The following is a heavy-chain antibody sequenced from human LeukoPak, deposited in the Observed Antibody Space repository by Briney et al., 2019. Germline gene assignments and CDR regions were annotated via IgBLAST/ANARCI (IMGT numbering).Heavy chain of an antibody. Sequence: GGSLRLSCVASGFTFSAYSMHWVRQAPGKGLEWVSSISSTNTYIYYADSVKGRFTISRDNAKNSLYLQMNSLRAEDTAVYYCARDTYRSPYYYMDVWGKGTTVTVSS. CDR3: ARDTYRSPYYYMDV. CDR2: ISSTNTYI. CDR1: GFTFSAYS. J-gene: IGHJ6*03. V-gene: IGHV3-21*01. D-gene: IGHD4-11*01.